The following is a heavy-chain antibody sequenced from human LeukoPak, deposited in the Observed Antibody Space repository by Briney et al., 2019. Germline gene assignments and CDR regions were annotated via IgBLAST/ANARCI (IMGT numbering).Heavy chain of an antibody. CDR2: AYHSGYT. J-gene: IGHJ5*02. Sequence: SETLSLTCNVSGYSISSGYYWSWIRQPPGKGLEWIGGAYHSGYTYYNPSLNSRVTISVDTSKNQFSLKLNSVTAADTAVYYCAREGTVRWFDPWGQGTLVTISS. CDR1: GYSISSGYY. CDR3: AREGTVRWFDP. V-gene: IGHV4-38-2*02. D-gene: IGHD1-14*01.